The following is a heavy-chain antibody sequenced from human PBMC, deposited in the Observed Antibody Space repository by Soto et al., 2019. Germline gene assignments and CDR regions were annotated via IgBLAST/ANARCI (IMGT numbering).Heavy chain of an antibody. J-gene: IGHJ6*02. Sequence: SVKVSCKASGGTFSSYAISWVRQAPGQGLEWMGGIIPIFGTANYARKFQGRVTITADESTSTAYMELSSLRSEDTAVYYCARRNIVGATPSYYYGMDVWGQGTTVTVSS. CDR1: GGTFSSYA. V-gene: IGHV1-69*13. CDR2: IIPIFGTA. CDR3: ARRNIVGATPSYYYGMDV. D-gene: IGHD1-26*01.